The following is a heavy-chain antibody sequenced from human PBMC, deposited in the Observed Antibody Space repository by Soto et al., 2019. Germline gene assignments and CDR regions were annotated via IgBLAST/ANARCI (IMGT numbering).Heavy chain of an antibody. Sequence: EVQLMESGGGVVRPGGSLRLSCTASGFNFDDYGMTWVRQAPGKGLEWVSGINWNSGSRGYADSVKGRFTISRDNLQNSLFLEINSMRAKDTAFYYSATAISGYDDDFNAWGQGTRVSVSA. D-gene: IGHD5-12*01. CDR2: INWNSGSR. CDR1: GFNFDDYG. J-gene: IGHJ4*02. CDR3: ATAISGYDDDFNA. V-gene: IGHV3-20*04.